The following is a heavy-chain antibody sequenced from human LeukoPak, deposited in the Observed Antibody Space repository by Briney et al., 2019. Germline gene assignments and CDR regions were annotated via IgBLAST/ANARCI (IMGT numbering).Heavy chain of an antibody. CDR3: ARGWGYCSGGNCYFTYFVY. V-gene: IGHV4-59*01. CDR1: GGSISSYY. J-gene: IGHJ4*02. Sequence: SETLSLTCTVSGGSISSYYWSWIRQPPGKGLEWIGYIDYRGTTNYNPSLKSRVTISVDPSKSQFSLRLSSVTAADTAVYYCARGWGYCSGGNCYFTYFVYWGQGALVTVSS. D-gene: IGHD2-15*01. CDR2: IDYRGTT.